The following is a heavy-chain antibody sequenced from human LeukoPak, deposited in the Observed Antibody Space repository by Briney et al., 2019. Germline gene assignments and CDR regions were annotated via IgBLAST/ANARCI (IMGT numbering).Heavy chain of an antibody. CDR2: IYTSGST. D-gene: IGHD2-15*01. Sequence: PSETLSLTCTVSGGSISLYYWNWIRQPPGKGLEWIGYIYTSGSTKYNPSLKSRVTISVDTSKNQLSLKLSSVTAADTAVYYCAGPDIATRPRKYYYNYMDVWGKGTTVTVSS. CDR3: AGPDIATRPRKYYYNYMDV. J-gene: IGHJ6*03. V-gene: IGHV4-4*09. CDR1: GGSISLYY.